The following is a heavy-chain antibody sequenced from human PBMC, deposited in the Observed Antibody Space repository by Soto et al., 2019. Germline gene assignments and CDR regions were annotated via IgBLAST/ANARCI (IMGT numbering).Heavy chain of an antibody. CDR3: TRKTPPTGMEV. J-gene: IGHJ6*02. CDR1: GFTLSSYD. CDR2: IGSGGDT. D-gene: IGHD3-9*01. V-gene: IGHV3-13*01. Sequence: EVQLVESGGGLVQPGGSLRLSCAASGFTLSSYDIHWVRQATGEGLAWVSGIGSGGDTHYADYVKGRFIISREDGENSLYLQMNNLRVGDTAVYYCTRKTPPTGMEVWGQGAKVTVSS.